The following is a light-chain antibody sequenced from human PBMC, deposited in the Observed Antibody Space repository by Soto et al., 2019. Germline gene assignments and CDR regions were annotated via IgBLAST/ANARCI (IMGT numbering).Light chain of an antibody. Sequence: EVVLTQSPAILSLSPGERATLSCRASQSVKSSLAWYQQKPGQPPRLLIYDASHRATGIPARFSGSGSGTDFTLTISSLEPKDVAVYFCQQRSNWPPVTFGGGTKVQI. J-gene: IGKJ4*01. CDR3: QQRSNWPPVT. V-gene: IGKV3-11*01. CDR2: DAS. CDR1: QSVKSS.